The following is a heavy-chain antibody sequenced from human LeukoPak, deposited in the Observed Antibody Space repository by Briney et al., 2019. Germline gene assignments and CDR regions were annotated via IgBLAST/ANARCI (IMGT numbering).Heavy chain of an antibody. V-gene: IGHV1-69*13. Sequence: SVKVSCKASVGTFSSYAISWVRQAPGQGLEWMGGIIPIFGTANYAQKFQGRVTITADESTSTAYMELSSLRSEDTAVYYCAREDIVLMAHAFDIWGQGTMVTVSS. J-gene: IGHJ3*02. CDR1: VGTFSSYA. CDR3: AREDIVLMAHAFDI. D-gene: IGHD2-8*01. CDR2: IIPIFGTA.